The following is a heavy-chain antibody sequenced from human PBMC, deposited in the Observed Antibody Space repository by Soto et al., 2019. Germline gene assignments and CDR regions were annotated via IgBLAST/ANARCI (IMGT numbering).Heavy chain of an antibody. CDR2: ISGSGQTT. CDR3: AKSRGDSWTTYFFDY. J-gene: IGHJ4*02. CDR1: GFTFSSYS. V-gene: IGHV3-23*01. D-gene: IGHD4-4*01. Sequence: EEQLLESGGGSVQPGGSLMLSCAASGFTFSSYSLSWLRQAPGKGLEWVSGISGSGQTTHYKDSVKGRFTISRDNFRNTLYLQVNSLRAEDTAIYFCAKSRGDSWTTYFFDYWGQGALVTVSS.